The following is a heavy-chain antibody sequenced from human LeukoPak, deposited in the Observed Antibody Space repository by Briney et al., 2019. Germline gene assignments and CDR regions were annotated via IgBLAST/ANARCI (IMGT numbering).Heavy chain of an antibody. J-gene: IGHJ3*02. D-gene: IGHD4-11*01. CDR3: AREKDYTRDAFDI. Sequence: PGGSLRLSCAASGFTFSSYEMNWVRQAPGKGLEWVSSITGSGSGKKYADSVKGRLTISRDNAKNSLYLQMNSLRDEDTAVYYCAREKDYTRDAFDIWGRGTVVTVSS. CDR2: ITGSGSGK. CDR1: GFTFSSYE. V-gene: IGHV3-48*03.